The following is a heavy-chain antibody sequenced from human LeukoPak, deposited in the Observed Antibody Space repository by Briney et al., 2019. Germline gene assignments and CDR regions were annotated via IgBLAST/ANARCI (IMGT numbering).Heavy chain of an antibody. CDR3: AREMYAGWYFAFDI. CDR1: GFTFDDYA. J-gene: IGHJ3*02. Sequence: GGSLRLSCAASGFTFDDYAVHWVRQAPGKGLEWVSGISWNSGSIGYADSVKGRFTISRDNAKNSLYLQMSSLRAEDTAVYYCAREMYAGWYFAFDIWGQGTMVTVSS. CDR2: ISWNSGSI. V-gene: IGHV3-9*01. D-gene: IGHD6-19*01.